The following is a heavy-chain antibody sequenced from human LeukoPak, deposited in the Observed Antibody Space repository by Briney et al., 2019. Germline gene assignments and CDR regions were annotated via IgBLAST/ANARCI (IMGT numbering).Heavy chain of an antibody. CDR2: MNPKSGAT. V-gene: IGHV1-2*02. J-gene: IGHJ6*03. Sequence: ASVKVSCKTSGYRFTGYYLHWVRQAPGEGLEWMGWMNPKSGATDYARKFQGRVTMTRDTSISTAYMELTRLRSDDTAVYFCARGSDYDDYFYMDFWGKGTTVTVSS. CDR1: GYRFTGYY. CDR3: ARGSDYDDYFYMDF.